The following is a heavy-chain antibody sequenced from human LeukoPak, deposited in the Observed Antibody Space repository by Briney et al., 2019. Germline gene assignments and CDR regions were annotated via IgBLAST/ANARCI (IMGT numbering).Heavy chain of an antibody. Sequence: SETLSLTCTVSGDSISSFYWSWLPQPPGKGLEWIRYIYTSGSTNYNPSLKSRVTISLYTSKNQFALKLSSGTAADTGVYYCAGMHYDFWSGSSHAVTYWGQGTLVTVSS. CDR1: GDSISSFY. CDR2: IYTSGST. J-gene: IGHJ4*02. CDR3: AGMHYDFWSGSSHAVTY. D-gene: IGHD3-3*01. V-gene: IGHV4-4*09.